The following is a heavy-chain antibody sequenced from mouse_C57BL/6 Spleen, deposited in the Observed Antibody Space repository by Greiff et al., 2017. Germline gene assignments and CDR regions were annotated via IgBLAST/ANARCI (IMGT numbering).Heavy chain of an antibody. V-gene: IGHV3-1*01. D-gene: IGHD3-2*02. CDR2: ISYSGST. CDR1: GYSITSGYD. CDR3: ASSDSSGYYFDY. Sequence: EVKLQESGPGMVKPSQSLSLTCTVTGYSITSGYDWHWIRHFPGNKLEWMGYISYSGSTNYNPSLKSRISITHDTSKNHFFLKLNSVTTEDTATYYCASSDSSGYYFDYWGQGTTLTVSS. J-gene: IGHJ2*01.